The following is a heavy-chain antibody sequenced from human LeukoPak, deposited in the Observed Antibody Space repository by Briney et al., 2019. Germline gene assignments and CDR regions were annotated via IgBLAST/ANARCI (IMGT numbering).Heavy chain of an antibody. CDR2: INPNSGGT. CDR1: GYTFTGYY. Sequence: ASVKVSCKASGYTFTGYYMHWVRQAPGQGLEWMGWINPNSGGTNYAQKFQGRVTMTRDTSISTAYMELSRLRSDDTAVYYCARDSSVIRYSDWLLSYDAFDIWGQGTMVTVSS. D-gene: IGHD3-9*01. V-gene: IGHV1-2*02. J-gene: IGHJ3*02. CDR3: ARDSSVIRYSDWLLSYDAFDI.